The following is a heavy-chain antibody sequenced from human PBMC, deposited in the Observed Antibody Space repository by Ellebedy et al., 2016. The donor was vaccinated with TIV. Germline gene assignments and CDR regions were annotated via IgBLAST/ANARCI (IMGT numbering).Heavy chain of an antibody. CDR2: ISGRSNAI. V-gene: IGHV3-48*04. D-gene: IGHD5-12*01. Sequence: GGSLRLSXGAFGFAFSDYAINWVRQAPGKGLEWVSYISGRSNAIDYVDSVKGRFIISRDNAKNLVYLQMNSLRVDDTAVYYCAKELHNRGYGALFDYWGQGILVTVSS. CDR1: GFAFSDYA. J-gene: IGHJ4*02. CDR3: AKELHNRGYGALFDY.